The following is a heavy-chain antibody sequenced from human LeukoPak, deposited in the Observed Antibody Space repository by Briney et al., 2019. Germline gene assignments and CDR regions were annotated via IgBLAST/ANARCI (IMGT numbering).Heavy chain of an antibody. V-gene: IGHV3-48*04. J-gene: IGHJ4*02. Sequence: GGSLRLSCAASGFTFSSYSMNWVRQAPGKGLEWVSYISSSSSTIYYADSVKGRFTISRDNAKNALYLQMNSLRAEDTAVYYCASEDSSGWYPVPLLYWGQGTLVTVSS. CDR2: ISSSSSTI. CDR1: GFTFSSYS. CDR3: ASEDSSGWYPVPLLY. D-gene: IGHD6-19*01.